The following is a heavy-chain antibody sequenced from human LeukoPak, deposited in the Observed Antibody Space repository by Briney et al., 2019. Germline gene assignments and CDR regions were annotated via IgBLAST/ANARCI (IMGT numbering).Heavy chain of an antibody. CDR2: IYTSGST. CDR1: GGSISSYY. Sequence: SETLSLTCTVSGGSISSYYWSWIRQPAGKGLEWIGRIYTSGSTNYNPSLKSRVTMSVDTSKNQFSLKLSSVTAADTAVYYCARSPLARGCYYLAYWGGETLLTVSS. V-gene: IGHV4-4*07. CDR3: ARSPLARGCYYLAY. J-gene: IGHJ4*02. D-gene: IGHD6-19*01.